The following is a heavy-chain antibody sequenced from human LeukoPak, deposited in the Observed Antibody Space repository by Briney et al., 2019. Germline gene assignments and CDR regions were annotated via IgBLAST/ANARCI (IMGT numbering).Heavy chain of an antibody. CDR3: ARVYGCSGGSCPYYFDY. J-gene: IGHJ4*02. CDR2: IYYSGRT. V-gene: IGHV4-39*07. Sequence: SETLSLTCTVSGGSISSSPYYWGWIRQPPGKGLEWIGSIYYSGRTYYNPSLKSRVTISVDTSKNQFSLKLSSVTAADTAVYFCARVYGCSGGSCPYYFDYWGQGTLVTVSS. CDR1: GGSISSSPYY. D-gene: IGHD2-15*01.